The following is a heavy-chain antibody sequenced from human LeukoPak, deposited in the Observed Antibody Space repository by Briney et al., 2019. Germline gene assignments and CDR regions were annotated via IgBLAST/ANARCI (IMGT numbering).Heavy chain of an antibody. CDR3: ASRSIFGVHFDY. J-gene: IGHJ4*02. CDR2: ITGSGGST. CDR1: GFTFSSYA. V-gene: IGHV3-23*01. D-gene: IGHD3-3*01. Sequence: GGSLRLSCAASGFTFSSYAMSWVRQAPGKGLEWVSAITGSGGSTYYADSVKGRFTISRDNSKNTLYLQMNSLRAEDTAVYYCASRSIFGVHFDYWGQGTLVTVSS.